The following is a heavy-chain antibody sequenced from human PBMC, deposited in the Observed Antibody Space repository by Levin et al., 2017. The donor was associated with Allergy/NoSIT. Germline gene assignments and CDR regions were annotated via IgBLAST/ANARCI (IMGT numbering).Heavy chain of an antibody. CDR3: TTYSSSWYYFDY. D-gene: IGHD6-13*01. Sequence: LSLTCAASGITFSNAWMSWARPAPGKGLEWVGRIKNKADGATTEYAAPVKGRFTISRDDSKNTLYLQMNSLKTEDTAVYFCTTYSSSWYYFDYWGQGTLVTVSS. CDR1: GITFSNAW. CDR2: IKNKADGATT. V-gene: IGHV3-15*01. J-gene: IGHJ4*02.